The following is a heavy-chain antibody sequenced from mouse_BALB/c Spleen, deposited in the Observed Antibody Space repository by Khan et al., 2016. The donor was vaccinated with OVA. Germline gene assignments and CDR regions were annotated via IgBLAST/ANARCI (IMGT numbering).Heavy chain of an antibody. CDR1: GYTLTNYG. D-gene: IGHD2-1*01. J-gene: IGHJ3*01. CDR3: ARSNGNYWFAY. V-gene: IGHV9-3-1*01. CDR2: INTYTGEP. Sequence: QVQLQQSGPELKKPGETVKISCKASGYTLTNYGMNWVKQAPGKGLKWMGWINTYTGEPTYAEDFKGRIAFSLETSASTAYLQINNLKNEDTATYCCARSNGNYWFAYWGQGTLVTVSA.